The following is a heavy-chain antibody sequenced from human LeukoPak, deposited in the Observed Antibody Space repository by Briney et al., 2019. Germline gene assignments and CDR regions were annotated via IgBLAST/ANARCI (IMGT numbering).Heavy chain of an antibody. Sequence: GGSLRLSCAAPGFSFSSNWMGWVRQAPGKGLEWVAHIKRDGSQKYYLDSVKGRFTISRDNAKNSLYLQMNSLGVEDTAVYYCARLGLEVGGPNWFDPWGQGTLVTVSS. V-gene: IGHV3-7*01. D-gene: IGHD1-1*01. CDR2: IKRDGSQK. CDR3: ARLGLEVGGPNWFDP. J-gene: IGHJ5*02. CDR1: GFSFSSNW.